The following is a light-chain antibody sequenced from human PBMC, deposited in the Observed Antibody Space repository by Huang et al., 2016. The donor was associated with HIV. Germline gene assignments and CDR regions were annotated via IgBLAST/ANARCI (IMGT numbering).Light chain of an antibody. Sequence: EIVLTQSPGTLSLSPGERATLSCRASQSVSSSYLAWYQQKPGQAPRLLICGASSRATGIPDRFSGSGSGTDFTLSISRLEPEDFVVYYCQQYGSSPWTFGQGTKVEIK. J-gene: IGKJ1*01. CDR3: QQYGSSPWT. CDR1: QSVSSSY. V-gene: IGKV3-20*01. CDR2: GAS.